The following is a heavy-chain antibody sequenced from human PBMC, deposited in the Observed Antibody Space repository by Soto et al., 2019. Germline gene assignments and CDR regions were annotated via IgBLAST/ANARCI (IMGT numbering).Heavy chain of an antibody. D-gene: IGHD3-22*01. J-gene: IGHJ4*02. V-gene: IGHV4-34*01. CDR2: INHSGST. Sequence: PSETLSLTCAVYGGSFSGYYWSWIRQPPGKGLEWIGEINHSGSTNYNPSLKSRVTISVDTSKNQFSLKLSSVTAADTAVYYCARGLSYYDSSGYFAYWGQG. CDR1: GGSFSGYY. CDR3: ARGLSYYDSSGYFAY.